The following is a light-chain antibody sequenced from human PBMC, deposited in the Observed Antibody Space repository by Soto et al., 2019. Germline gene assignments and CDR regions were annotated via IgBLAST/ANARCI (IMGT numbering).Light chain of an antibody. J-gene: IGKJ4*01. Sequence: EIVMTQSPATLSVSPGERATLSCRASQSVSSNLAWYQQKPGQAPRLLIYGASTRATGIPARFSGSGSGTEFTLTISSLQSEDLAVYYCQQYNNWPALTFGGGTKLEIK. CDR2: GAS. CDR1: QSVSSN. CDR3: QQYNNWPALT. V-gene: IGKV3-15*01.